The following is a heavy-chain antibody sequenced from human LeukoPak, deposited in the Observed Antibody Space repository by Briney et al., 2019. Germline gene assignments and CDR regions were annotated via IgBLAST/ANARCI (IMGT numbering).Heavy chain of an antibody. V-gene: IGHV1-2*02. CDR1: GYTFTGYY. CDR2: INPNSGGT. J-gene: IGHJ4*02. CDR3: ARTYYDFWSGYLHFDY. D-gene: IGHD3-3*01. Sequence: ASVKVSCKASGYTFTGYYIHRVRQAPGQGLEWMGWINPNSGGTNYAQKFQDRVTMTRDTSISTAYMELGRLRSDDTAVYYCARTYYDFWSGYLHFDYWGQGTLVTVSS.